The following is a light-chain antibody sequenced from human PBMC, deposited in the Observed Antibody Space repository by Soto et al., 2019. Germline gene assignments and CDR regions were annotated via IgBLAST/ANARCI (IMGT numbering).Light chain of an antibody. Sequence: QSVLTQPRSVSGSPGQSVAISCTGTSSDVGGYNFVSWYQQHPGKAPKLMIYDVNKRPSGVPGRFSGSKSGNTASLTISGLHAEDEADYYCCSFAGTCTHYVSGTGTKVTVL. V-gene: IGLV2-11*01. CDR3: CSFAGTCTHYV. J-gene: IGLJ1*01. CDR1: SSDVGGYNF. CDR2: DVN.